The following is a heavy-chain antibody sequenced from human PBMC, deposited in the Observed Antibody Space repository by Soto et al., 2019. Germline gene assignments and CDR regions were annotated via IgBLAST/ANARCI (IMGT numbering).Heavy chain of an antibody. CDR2: ISSSGSTI. Sequence: EVQLVESGGGLVQPGGSLRLSCAASGFTFSSYEMNWVRQAPGKGLEWVSYISSSGSTIYYADSVKGRFTISRDNAKNSLYLQMNSLRAEDTAVYYCARESLIPAAIPYWGQGTLVPVSS. D-gene: IGHD2-2*02. J-gene: IGHJ4*02. CDR3: ARESLIPAAIPY. CDR1: GFTFSSYE. V-gene: IGHV3-48*03.